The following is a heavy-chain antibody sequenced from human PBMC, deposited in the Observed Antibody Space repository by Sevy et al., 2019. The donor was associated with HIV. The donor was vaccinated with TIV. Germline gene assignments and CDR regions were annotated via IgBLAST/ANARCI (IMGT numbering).Heavy chain of an antibody. CDR3: ARDKYYYVSGSFDY. J-gene: IGHJ4*01. CDR1: GYTFTGYY. CDR2: IIAVFGTT. V-gene: IGHV1-69*13. D-gene: IGHD3-10*01. Sequence: ASVKVSCKTSGYTFTGYYITWVRQAPGQGLEWMGGIIAVFGTTNYAQKFQGRVTVTADESRSTAYMELSSLRSEDTAVYYCARDKYYYVSGSFDYWGQGTQVTVSS.